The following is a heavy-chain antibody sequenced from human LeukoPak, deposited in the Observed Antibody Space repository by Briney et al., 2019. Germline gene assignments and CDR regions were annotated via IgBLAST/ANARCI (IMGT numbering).Heavy chain of an antibody. CDR3: ARLPYRRGYSGYDWMGDDY. Sequence: SETLSLTCTVSGDSISSGDYYWSWIRQPPGKGLEWIGEINHSGSTNYNPSLKSRVTISVDTSKNQFSLKLSSVTAADTAVYYCARLPYRRGYSGYDWMGDDYWGQGTLVTVSS. D-gene: IGHD5-12*01. V-gene: IGHV4-39*01. J-gene: IGHJ4*02. CDR1: GDSISSGDYY. CDR2: INHSGST.